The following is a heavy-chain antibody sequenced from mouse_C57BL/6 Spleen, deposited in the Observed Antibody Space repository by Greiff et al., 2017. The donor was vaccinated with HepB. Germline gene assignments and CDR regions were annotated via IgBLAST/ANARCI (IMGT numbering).Heavy chain of an antibody. CDR1: GFTFSDYG. V-gene: IGHV5-17*01. CDR3: ARRVITTVVPYWYFDV. CDR2: ISSGSSTI. Sequence: EVQGVESGGGLVKPGGSLKLSCAASGFTFSDYGMHWVRQAPEKGLEWVAYISSGSSTIYYADTVKGRFTISRDNAKNTLFLQMTSLRSEDTAMYYCARRVITTVVPYWYFDVWGTGTTVTVSS. D-gene: IGHD1-1*01. J-gene: IGHJ1*03.